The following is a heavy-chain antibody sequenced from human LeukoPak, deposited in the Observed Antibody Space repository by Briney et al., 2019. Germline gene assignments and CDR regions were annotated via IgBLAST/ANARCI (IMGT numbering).Heavy chain of an antibody. CDR3: APGEGYYYDSSGCSDY. V-gene: IGHV3-48*03. D-gene: IGHD3-22*01. J-gene: IGHJ4*02. CDR1: GFTFSSYE. CDR2: ISSSGSTI. Sequence: GGSLRLSCAASGFTFSSYEMNWVRQAPGKGLEWVSYISSSGSTIYYADSVKGRFTISRDNAKDSLYLQMNSLRAEDTAVYYCAPGEGYYYDSSGCSDYWGQGTLVTVSS.